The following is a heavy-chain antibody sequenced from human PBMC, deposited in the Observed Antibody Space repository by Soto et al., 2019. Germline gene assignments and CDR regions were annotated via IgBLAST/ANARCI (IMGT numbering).Heavy chain of an antibody. CDR2: SRNAAKSYST. Sequence: EVQLVESGGGLVQPGGSLRLSCAVSGFTLSEHYMDWVRQAPGKGLEWVGRSRNAAKSYSTDYAASVKGRFSISRDDSKNSRYLQMNSLKSEDTAVYFCTRPVVPAGVDASDIWGQGTMVTVSS. CDR1: GFTLSEHY. V-gene: IGHV3-72*01. J-gene: IGHJ3*02. CDR3: TRPVVPAGVDASDI. D-gene: IGHD2-2*01.